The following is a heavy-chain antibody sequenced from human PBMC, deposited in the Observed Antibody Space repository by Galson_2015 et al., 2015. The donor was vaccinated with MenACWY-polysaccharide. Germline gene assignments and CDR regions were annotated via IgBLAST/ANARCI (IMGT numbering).Heavy chain of an antibody. Sequence: SLRLSCAASGFSFSTYPLNWVRQAPGKGLEWLSYIGRSGSPIYYADSVKGRFTISRDNAKSSLYLQMNSLRDEDTAVYYCARDRPDYDVLTGSFEYWGQGTLVTVSS. D-gene: IGHD3-9*01. CDR2: IGRSGSPI. V-gene: IGHV3-48*02. J-gene: IGHJ4*02. CDR1: GFSFSTYP. CDR3: ARDRPDYDVLTGSFEY.